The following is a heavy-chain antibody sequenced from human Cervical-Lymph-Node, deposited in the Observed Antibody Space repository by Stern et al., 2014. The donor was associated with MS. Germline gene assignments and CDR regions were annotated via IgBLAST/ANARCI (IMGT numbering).Heavy chain of an antibody. J-gene: IGHJ4*02. Sequence: QLQLQESGSGLVKPSQTLSLTCAVSGGSISSGGYSWSWIRQPPGKGLEWIGYIYHSGSTYYNPSLKSRVTISVDRSKNQFSLKLSSVTAADTAVYYCARAGYYYGSGGFDYWGQGTLVTVSS. CDR2: IYHSGST. V-gene: IGHV4-30-2*01. CDR1: GGSISSGGYS. D-gene: IGHD3-10*01. CDR3: ARAGYYYGSGGFDY.